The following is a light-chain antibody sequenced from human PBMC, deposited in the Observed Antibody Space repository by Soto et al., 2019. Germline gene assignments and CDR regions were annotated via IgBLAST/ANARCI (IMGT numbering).Light chain of an antibody. CDR1: SSDVDTYKY. Sequence: QSALTQPASVSGSPGQSITISCTGTSSDVDTYKYVSWYQQHPGKAPKLMIYEVSYRPSGVSDRFSGSKSGNTASLTISGLQAEDEGDYYCCSYAGSTTRVQFGGGTKLTVL. CDR2: EVS. V-gene: IGLV2-14*01. CDR3: CSYAGSTTRVQ. J-gene: IGLJ2*01.